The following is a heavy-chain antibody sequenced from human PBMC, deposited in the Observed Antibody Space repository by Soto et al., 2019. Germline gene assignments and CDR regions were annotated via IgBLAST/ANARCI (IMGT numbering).Heavy chain of an antibody. J-gene: IGHJ6*02. CDR3: ARDIEFVDIVYKIVNHYSFSALDV. CDR2: IWYDGSNK. V-gene: IGHV3-33*01. D-gene: IGHD5-12*01. CDR1: GFTFSRYG. Sequence: QVQVVESGGGVVQAGRSLRLSCEVSGFTFSRYGMHWVRQAPGKGLEWVASIWYDGSNKNYGDSVKGRFTVSRDDLKNTVYMKMKRLRVEDTDVYYCARDIEFVDIVYKIVNHYSFSALDVWGQGTTVTVSS.